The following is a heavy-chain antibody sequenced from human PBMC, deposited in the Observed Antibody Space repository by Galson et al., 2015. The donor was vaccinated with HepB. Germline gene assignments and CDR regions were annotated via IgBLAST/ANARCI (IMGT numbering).Heavy chain of an antibody. CDR1: GDSVSSNSAA. Sequence: CAISGDSVSSNSAAWNWIRQSPSRGLEWLGRTYYRSKWYNDYAVSVKSRITINPDTSKNQFSLQLNSVTPEDTAVYYCARDHLASSGWPSPWGMDVWGQGTTVTVSS. V-gene: IGHV6-1*01. CDR2: TYYRSKWYN. D-gene: IGHD6-19*01. J-gene: IGHJ6*02. CDR3: ARDHLASSGWPSPWGMDV.